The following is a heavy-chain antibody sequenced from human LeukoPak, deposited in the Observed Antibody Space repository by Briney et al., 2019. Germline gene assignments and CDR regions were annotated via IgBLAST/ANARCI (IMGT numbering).Heavy chain of an antibody. V-gene: IGHV3-23*01. CDR3: ARSLRALCAFDF. J-gene: IGHJ3*01. Sequence: GGSLRLSCAASGFTFSNYVISWVRQAPGKGLEWVSAISGSGDTTYYADSVKGRFTISRDNSKNTLCLQMNSLRAEDTALYYCARSLRALCAFDFWGRGSMVTVSS. D-gene: IGHD1-26*01. CDR1: GFTFSNYV. CDR2: ISGSGDTT.